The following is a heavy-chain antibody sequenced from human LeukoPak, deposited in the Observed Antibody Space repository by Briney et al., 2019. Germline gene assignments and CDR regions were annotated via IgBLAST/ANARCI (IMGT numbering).Heavy chain of an antibody. D-gene: IGHD3-22*01. CDR2: ISSSSSYI. Sequence: GGSLRHSCAPSGFTFSSYSMNWVRQAPGKGLEWVSSISSSSSYIYYADSVKGRFTISRDNAKNSLYLQMNSLRAEDTAVYYCARQTYYDSSGYYSPYWGQGTLVTVSS. CDR3: ARQTYYDSSGYYSPY. V-gene: IGHV3-21*01. J-gene: IGHJ4*02. CDR1: GFTFSSYS.